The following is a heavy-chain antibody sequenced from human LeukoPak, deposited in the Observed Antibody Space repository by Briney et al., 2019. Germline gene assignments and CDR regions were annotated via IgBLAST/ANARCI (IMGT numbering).Heavy chain of an antibody. CDR2: IYYSGST. CDR1: GGSISSYY. Sequence: SETLSLTCTVSGGSISSYYWSWIRQPPGKGLEWIGYIYYSGSTNYNPSLKSRVTISVDTSKNQFSLKLSSVTAADTAVYYCARAYSSAWYWNWFDPWGQGTLVTVSS. CDR3: ARAYSSAWYWNWFDP. V-gene: IGHV4-59*08. J-gene: IGHJ5*02. D-gene: IGHD6-19*01.